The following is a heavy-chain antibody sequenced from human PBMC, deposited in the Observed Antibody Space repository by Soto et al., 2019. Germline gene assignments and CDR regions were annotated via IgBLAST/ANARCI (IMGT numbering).Heavy chain of an antibody. CDR2: IYPGDSDT. J-gene: IGHJ6*02. CDR1: DTTHW. V-gene: IGHV5-51*01. Sequence: HGESLKISCKASDTTHWIGWVRQKPGKGLEWMGIIYPGDSDTKYSPSFQGQVTISVDKSISTAYLHWSSLKASDTATYYCARLVNYYFGMDVWGLGTTVTVSS. CDR3: ARLVNYYFGMDV.